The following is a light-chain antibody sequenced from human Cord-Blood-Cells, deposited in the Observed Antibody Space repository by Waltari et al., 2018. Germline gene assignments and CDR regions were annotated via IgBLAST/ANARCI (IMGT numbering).Light chain of an antibody. CDR3: SSYTSSSTWV. CDR1: SRDVGGYNY. Sequence: QSALTQPASVSGSPGQSITLSCTGTSRDVGGYNYVSWYQKHPGKAPELMIYDVSNRPSGVSNRFSGSKSGNTASLTISGLQAEDEADYYCSSYTSSSTWVFGGGTKLTVL. V-gene: IGLV2-14*01. J-gene: IGLJ3*02. CDR2: DVS.